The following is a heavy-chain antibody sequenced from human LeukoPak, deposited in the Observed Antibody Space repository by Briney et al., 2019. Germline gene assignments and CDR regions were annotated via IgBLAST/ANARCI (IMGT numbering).Heavy chain of an antibody. Sequence: PGGSLRLSCAASGFTFSSYGMSWVRQAPGKGLEWVSAISGSGGSTYYADSVKGRFTISRDNSKNTLYLQMNSLRAEDTAVYYCAKRAYCSGGTWPPWDYWGQGTLVTVSS. J-gene: IGHJ4*02. CDR1: GFTFSSYG. CDR2: ISGSGGST. V-gene: IGHV3-23*01. D-gene: IGHD2-15*01. CDR3: AKRAYCSGGTWPPWDY.